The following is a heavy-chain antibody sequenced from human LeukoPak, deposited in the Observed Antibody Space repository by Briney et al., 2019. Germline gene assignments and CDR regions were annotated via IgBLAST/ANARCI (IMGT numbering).Heavy chain of an antibody. CDR2: ISGSGGST. V-gene: IGHV3-23*01. CDR3: AKDFYYGDY. CDR1: GFTFSSYA. D-gene: IGHD1-26*01. J-gene: IGHJ4*02. Sequence: QSGGSLRLSCAASGFTFSSYAMSWVRQAPGKGLEWVSAISGSGGSTYYADSVKGRFTISRDNSKSTLCLQMNSLRAEDTAVYYCAKDFYYGDYWGQGTLVTVSS.